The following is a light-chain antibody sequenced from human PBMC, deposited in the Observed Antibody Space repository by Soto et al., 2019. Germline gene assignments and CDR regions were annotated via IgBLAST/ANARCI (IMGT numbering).Light chain of an antibody. CDR1: QSVSSY. V-gene: IGKV3-20*01. Sequence: EIVLTQSPATLSLSPGERATLSCRASQSVSSYLAWYQQKPGQAPRLLISGASSRAAGIPDRFSASGSGTDFTLTINRLEPEDFAVYYCQQYGSSPPITFGHGTRL. CDR3: QQYGSSPPIT. CDR2: GAS. J-gene: IGKJ5*01.